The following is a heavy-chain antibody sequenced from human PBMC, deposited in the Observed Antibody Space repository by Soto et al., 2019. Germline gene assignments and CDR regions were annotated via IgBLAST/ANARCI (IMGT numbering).Heavy chain of an antibody. D-gene: IGHD2-21*01. J-gene: IGHJ4*02. V-gene: IGHV2-5*02. CDR3: ARHISVSRAEAYDY. Sequence: QITLKEAGPTLVKPTQTLTLTCTFSGFSLSTRGVAVGWIRQSPGKALEWLALIYWDDDKRYRPSLQNRLTIXSXTXETQVVLSMTSMDPVDTATYYCARHISVSRAEAYDYWGQGTLVLVSS. CDR2: IYWDDDK. CDR1: GFSLSTRGVA.